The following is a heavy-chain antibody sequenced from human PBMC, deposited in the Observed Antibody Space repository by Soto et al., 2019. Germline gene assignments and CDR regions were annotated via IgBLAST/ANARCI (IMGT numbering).Heavy chain of an antibody. CDR1: GGTFSSSA. D-gene: IGHD2-2*01. J-gene: IGHJ5*02. V-gene: IGHV1-69*05. CDR2: IQPFFGTA. Sequence: SVTVACRASGGTFSSSAISWVRQAPRQGLEWMGWIQPFFGTANYAQKLQRRVSMTTDPSTSTAYMELRSLRSDDTAVYYCARDVVNWLDPWGQGTLVTVSS. CDR3: ARDVVNWLDP.